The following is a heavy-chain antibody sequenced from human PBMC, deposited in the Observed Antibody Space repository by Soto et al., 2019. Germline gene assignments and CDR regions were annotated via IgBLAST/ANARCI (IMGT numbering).Heavy chain of an antibody. J-gene: IGHJ4*02. V-gene: IGHV4-59*01. CDR2: IYYSGST. Sequence: KPSETLSLTCTVSGGSISNFYWSWIRQPPGKGLEWIGHIYYSGSTNYNPSLKSRVTISVDTSKNQFSLKLNSVTAADTAVYYCARAGSYYSIDNWGQGTLVTVS. CDR1: GGSISNFY. D-gene: IGHD3-10*01. CDR3: ARAGSYYSIDN.